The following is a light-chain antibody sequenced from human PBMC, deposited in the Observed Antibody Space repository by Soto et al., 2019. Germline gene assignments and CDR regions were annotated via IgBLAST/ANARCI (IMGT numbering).Light chain of an antibody. J-gene: IGLJ1*01. CDR3: CSDAGSSTFV. CDR1: RSDVGSYNL. V-gene: IGLV2-23*02. CDR2: EVS. Sequence: QSALTQPASVSGSPGQSITICCTGTRSDVGSYNLVSWYQQHSGKAPNLMIYEVSKRPSGVSNRFSGSKSGNTASLTISGLQAEDEADYYCCSDAGSSTFVFGTGTKVTVL.